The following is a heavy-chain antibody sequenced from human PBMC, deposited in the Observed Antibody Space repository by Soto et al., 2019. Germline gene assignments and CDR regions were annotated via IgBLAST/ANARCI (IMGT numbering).Heavy chain of an antibody. D-gene: IGHD7-27*01. CDR1: GFTFSNAW. J-gene: IGHJ5*02. Sequence: DVQLVASGGGLVKPGGSLRLSCAASGFTFSNAWMSWVRQAPGKGLEWVARIKSKTDGGTTDYAAPVKGRFTISRDDSRDTVYLQMNSLNTGDTAVYYCTTMGKVSWGQGTLVTVSS. V-gene: IGHV3-15*01. CDR2: IKSKTDGGTT. CDR3: TTMGKVS.